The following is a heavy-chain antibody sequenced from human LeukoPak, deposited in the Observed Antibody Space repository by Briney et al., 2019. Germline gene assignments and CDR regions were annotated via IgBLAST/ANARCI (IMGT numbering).Heavy chain of an antibody. CDR1: GGSFSGYY. Sequence: SETLSLTCAVYGGSFSGYYWSWIRQPPGKGLEWIGEINHSGSTNYNPSLKSRVTISVDTSKNQFSLKLSSVTAADTAVYYCARGYGHYDSSGRNSPIYVDYWGQGTLVTVSS. CDR2: INHSGST. J-gene: IGHJ4*02. D-gene: IGHD3-22*01. V-gene: IGHV4-34*01. CDR3: ARGYGHYDSSGRNSPIYVDY.